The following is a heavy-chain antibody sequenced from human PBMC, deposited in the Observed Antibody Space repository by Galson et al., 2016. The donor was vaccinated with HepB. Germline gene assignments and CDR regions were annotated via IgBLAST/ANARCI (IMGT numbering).Heavy chain of an antibody. V-gene: IGHV3-7*01. D-gene: IGHD2-2*01. CDR3: ARTIVAVPGANDYFDY. J-gene: IGHJ4*02. CDR1: GFTFRTSW. CDR2: INPDGSQT. Sequence: SLRLSCAASGFTFRTSWMSWVRQPPGEGPEWVANINPDGSQTYYVDSVKGRFNISKDNAKNALYLQMNSLRAEDTAVYYCARTIVAVPGANDYFDYWGQGTLVTVSS.